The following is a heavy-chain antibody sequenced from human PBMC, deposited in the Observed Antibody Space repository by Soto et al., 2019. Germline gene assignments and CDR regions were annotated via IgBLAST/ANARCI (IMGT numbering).Heavy chain of an antibody. CDR2: INSDGSST. D-gene: IGHD3-3*01. J-gene: IGHJ3*02. V-gene: IGHV3-74*01. CDR3: ARAVTIFGVGPSGDAFDI. CDR1: GFTFSSYW. Sequence: GGSLRLSCAASGFTFSSYWMHWVRQAPGKGLVWVSRINSDGSSTSYADSVKGRFTISRDNAKNTLYLQMNSLRAEDTAVYYCARAVTIFGVGPSGDAFDIWGQGTMVTVSS.